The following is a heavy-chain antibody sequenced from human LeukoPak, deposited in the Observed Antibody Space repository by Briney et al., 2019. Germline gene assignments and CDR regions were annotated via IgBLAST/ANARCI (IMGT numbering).Heavy chain of an antibody. CDR1: GGSISSYY. V-gene: IGHV4-59*01. J-gene: IGHJ4*02. CDR2: ICYSGST. D-gene: IGHD3-3*01. CDR3: ARASGDFWSGYAAIYFDY. Sequence: SETLSLTCTVSGGSISSYYWSWIRQPPGKGLEWIGYICYSGSTNYNPSLKSRVTISVDTSKNQFSLKLSSVTAADTAVYYCARASGDFWSGYAAIYFDYWGQGTLVTVSS.